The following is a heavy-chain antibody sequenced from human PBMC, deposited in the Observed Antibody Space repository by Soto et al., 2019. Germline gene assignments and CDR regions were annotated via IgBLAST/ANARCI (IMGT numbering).Heavy chain of an antibody. CDR1: GFTFSSYS. V-gene: IGHV3-21*01. Sequence: GGSLRLSCAASGFTFSSYSMNWVRQAPGKGLEWVSSISSSSSYIYYADSVKGRFTISRDNAKNSLYLQMNSLRAEDTAVYYCARDFPGYYYDSSGYFFDYWGQGTLVTVSS. J-gene: IGHJ4*02. D-gene: IGHD3-22*01. CDR3: ARDFPGYYYDSSGYFFDY. CDR2: ISSSSSYI.